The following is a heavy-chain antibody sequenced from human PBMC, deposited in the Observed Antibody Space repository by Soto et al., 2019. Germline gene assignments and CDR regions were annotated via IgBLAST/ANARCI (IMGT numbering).Heavy chain of an antibody. CDR1: GGSINSGGYY. Sequence: SETLSLTCTVSGGSINSGGYYWSWIRQHPGKGLEWIGYIYYSGSTYYNPSLKSRVTISIDTSKNQFSLKLSSVTAADTAVYYCARAQTIFGIITVFDYWGQGXLVTVYS. J-gene: IGHJ4*02. D-gene: IGHD3-3*01. V-gene: IGHV4-31*03. CDR3: ARAQTIFGIITVFDY. CDR2: IYYSGST.